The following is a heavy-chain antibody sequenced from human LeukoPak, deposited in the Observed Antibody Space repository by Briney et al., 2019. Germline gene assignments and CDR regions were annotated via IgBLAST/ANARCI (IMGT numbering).Heavy chain of an antibody. CDR3: ASLNRLVGAGVFDY. D-gene: IGHD1-26*01. Sequence: SETLSLTCTVSGNSINIYSWNWIRQSPEKGLEGIAYMYYSGTTNYNPSLENRAAISLDLSRHQFSLKLSSVTAADTAVYYCASLNRLVGAGVFDYWGQGTLVTVSS. J-gene: IGHJ4*02. CDR2: MYYSGTT. V-gene: IGHV4-59*12. CDR1: GNSINIYS.